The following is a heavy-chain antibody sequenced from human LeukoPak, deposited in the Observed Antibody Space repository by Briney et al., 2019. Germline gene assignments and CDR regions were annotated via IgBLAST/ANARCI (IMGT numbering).Heavy chain of an antibody. CDR1: GYSISTGYY. CDR3: ARGVGATISYYHYYIDV. J-gene: IGHJ6*03. V-gene: IGHV4-38-2*02. CDR2: FYHGGST. Sequence: SETLSLTCTVSGYSISTGYYWDWIRQPPGKGLEWIGTFYHGGSTYYNPSLKSRVTISVDTSKNQFSLNLTSVTAADTAVYYCARGVGATISYYHYYIDVWGKGTTVTVSS. D-gene: IGHD1-26*01.